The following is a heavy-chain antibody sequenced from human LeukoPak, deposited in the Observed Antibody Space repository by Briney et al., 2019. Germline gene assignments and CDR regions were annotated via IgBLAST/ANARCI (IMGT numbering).Heavy chain of an antibody. CDR1: GYTFTSYG. V-gene: IGHV1-2*02. D-gene: IGHD3-10*01. CDR3: ARGYYKAFDI. CDR2: INPNSGGT. J-gene: IGHJ3*02. Sequence: ASVKVSCKASGYTFTSYGISWVRQAPGQGLEWMGWINPNSGGTNYAQKFQGRVTMTRDTSISTAYMELSRLRSDDTAVYYCARGYYKAFDIWGQGTMVTVSS.